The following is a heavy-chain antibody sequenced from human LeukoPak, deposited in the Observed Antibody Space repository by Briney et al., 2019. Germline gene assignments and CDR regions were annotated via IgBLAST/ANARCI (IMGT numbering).Heavy chain of an antibody. CDR1: GFTVSSNY. V-gene: IGHV3-66*01. D-gene: IGHD6-13*01. Sequence: GGSLRLSCAASGFTVSSNYMSWVRQAPGKGLEWVSVIYSGGSTYYADSVKGRFTISRDNSKNTLYLQMNSLRAEVTAVYYCARDRSVAAAGAFDIWGQGTMVTVSS. J-gene: IGHJ3*02. CDR2: IYSGGST. CDR3: ARDRSVAAAGAFDI.